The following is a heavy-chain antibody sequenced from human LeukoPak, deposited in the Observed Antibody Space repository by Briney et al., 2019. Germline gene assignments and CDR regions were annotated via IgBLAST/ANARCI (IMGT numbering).Heavy chain of an antibody. V-gene: IGHV3-48*01. CDR3: ARDPGLESVIATPHFDY. D-gene: IGHD2-21*01. CDR2: ISSSSSTI. J-gene: IGHJ4*02. CDR1: GFTFSTYS. Sequence: PGGSLRLSCAASGFTFSTYSMNWVRQAPGKGLEWVSYISSSSSTIYYADSVKGRFTISRDKAKNSLNLQMNSLRAEDTAVYYCARDPGLESVIATPHFDYWGRGTLVTVSS.